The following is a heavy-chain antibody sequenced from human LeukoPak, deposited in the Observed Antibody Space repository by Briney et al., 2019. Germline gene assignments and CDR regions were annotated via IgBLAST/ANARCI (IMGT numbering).Heavy chain of an antibody. Sequence: GGSLRLSCAASGFTFSSYWMSWVRQAPGKGLEWVPNIKQDGSEKYYVDSVKGRFTISRDNAKNSLYLQMNSLRAEDTAVYYCARDGFGYCSSTSCYGENDAFDIWGQGTMVTVSS. CDR2: IKQDGSEK. J-gene: IGHJ3*02. D-gene: IGHD2-2*01. CDR1: GFTFSSYW. CDR3: ARDGFGYCSSTSCYGENDAFDI. V-gene: IGHV3-7*03.